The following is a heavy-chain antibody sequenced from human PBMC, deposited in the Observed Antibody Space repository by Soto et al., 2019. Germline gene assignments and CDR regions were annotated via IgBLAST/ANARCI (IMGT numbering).Heavy chain of an antibody. CDR3: ARSELRFSFDY. J-gene: IGHJ4*02. D-gene: IGHD1-7*01. CDR2: IYYSGST. V-gene: IGHV4-59*01. Sequence: PSETLSLTCTVSGGSIISYYWSWIRQPPGKGLEWIGYIYYSGSTNYNPSLKSRVTISVDTSKNQFSLKLSSVTAADTAVYYCARSELRFSFDYWGQGTLVTVSS. CDR1: GGSIISYY.